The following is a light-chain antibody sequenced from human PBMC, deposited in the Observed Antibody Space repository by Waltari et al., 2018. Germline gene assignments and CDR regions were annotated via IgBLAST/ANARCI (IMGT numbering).Light chain of an antibody. J-gene: IGLJ2*01. CDR3: SAQSSNNVVL. CDR1: SNDVGGYNS. V-gene: IGLV2-14*01. Sequence: QSALTQPASVSGSPGQSVTIFCTGTSNDVGGYNSVSWYQEHPGQAHRVIIYDVSDRLSGVSDRFSGSKSGNTPSLAISGLQAEDEADYYCSAQSSNNVVLFGGETKLTVL. CDR2: DVS.